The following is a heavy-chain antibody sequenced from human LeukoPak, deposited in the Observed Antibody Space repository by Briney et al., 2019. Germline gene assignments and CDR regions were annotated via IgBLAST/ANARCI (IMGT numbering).Heavy chain of an antibody. Sequence: ASVKVSCKASGYTFTSYAMNWVRQAPGQGLEWMGWINTNTGNPAYAQGFTGRFVFSLDTSVSTAYLQIRSLTPEDTAVYYCARGPGPVEFWGQGTLVTVSS. V-gene: IGHV7-4-1*02. CDR2: INTNTGNP. CDR3: ARGPGPVEF. CDR1: GYTFTSYA. D-gene: IGHD2-2*01. J-gene: IGHJ4*02.